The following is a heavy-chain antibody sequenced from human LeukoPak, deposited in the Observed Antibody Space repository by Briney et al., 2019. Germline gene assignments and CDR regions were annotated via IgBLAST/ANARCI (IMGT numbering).Heavy chain of an antibody. CDR2: IYADGNT. V-gene: IGHV3-53*01. CDR1: GFIVNTNY. D-gene: IGHD2-15*01. CDR3: AKAPVTTCRGAFCYPFDY. Sequence: GGSLRLSCAASGFIVNTNYMTWVRQAPGRGLEWVSFIYADGNTYYADSVKGRFTISRDSSKNTLFLQMNRLRPEDAAVYYCAKAPVTTCRGAFCYPFDYWGLGTLVTVSS. J-gene: IGHJ4*02.